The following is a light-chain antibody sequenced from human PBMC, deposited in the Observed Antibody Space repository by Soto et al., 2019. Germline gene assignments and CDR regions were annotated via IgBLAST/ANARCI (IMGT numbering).Light chain of an antibody. J-gene: IGKJ2*01. CDR1: QTISTY. Sequence: DIQMTQSPSSLSASVGDRVTITCRASQTISTYLNWYQQKPGKAPKLLIYGIFSLQSGVPSRFSGSGSGADFNLTISSLQPEDVAVYYCQQSYSTPPTFGQGTKVEIK. CDR2: GIF. CDR3: QQSYSTPPT. V-gene: IGKV1-39*01.